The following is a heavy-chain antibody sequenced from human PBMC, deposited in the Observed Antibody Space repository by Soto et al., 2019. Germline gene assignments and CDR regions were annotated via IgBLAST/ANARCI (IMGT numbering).Heavy chain of an antibody. V-gene: IGHV4-39*07. CDR2: IYYSGST. J-gene: IGHJ4*02. D-gene: IGHD3-9*01. CDR3: ARRVYYDVLTNWYFDS. CDR1: GGSISSSSYY. Sequence: PSETLSLTCTVSGGSISSSSYYWGWIRQPPGKGLEWIGSIYYSGSTNYNPSLKSRVTISADTSKNQFSLELNSVTAADTAVYYCARRVYYDVLTNWYFDSWGQGNMVTVSS.